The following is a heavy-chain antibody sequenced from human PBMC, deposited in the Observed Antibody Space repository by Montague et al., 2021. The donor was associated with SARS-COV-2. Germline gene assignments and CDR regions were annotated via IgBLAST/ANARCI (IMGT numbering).Heavy chain of an antibody. CDR1: GFTFSRYW. J-gene: IGHJ2*01. D-gene: IGHD5-12*01. V-gene: IGHV3-74*01. CDR3: ARVTGYDLYWYFDF. CDR2: TNTDGRTT. Sequence: SLRLSCAASGFTFSRYWMHWVRQTPGKGLVWVSRTNTDGRTTTYADSVEGRFTISRDNAKGTLYLQMTSLRAEDTAVYYCARVTGYDLYWYFDFWGRGTLVTVSS.